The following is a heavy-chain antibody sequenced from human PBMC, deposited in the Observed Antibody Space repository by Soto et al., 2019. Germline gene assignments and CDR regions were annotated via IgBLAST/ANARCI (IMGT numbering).Heavy chain of an antibody. Sequence: SLSTDDVVVGWIRQPPGKALDWLAVIYWYDDKRYSPSLKSRITITKDTSKNQVLFTITNIDPVDTATYFRESSKYSISPLCYWCQGALVTVSS. D-gene: IGHD6-6*01. CDR2: IYWYDDK. CDR3: ESSKYSISPLCY. J-gene: IGHJ4*02. CDR1: SLSTDDVV. V-gene: IGHV2-5*01.